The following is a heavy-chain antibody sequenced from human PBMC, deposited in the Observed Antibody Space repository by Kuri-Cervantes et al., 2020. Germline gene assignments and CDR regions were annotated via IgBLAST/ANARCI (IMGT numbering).Heavy chain of an antibody. CDR2: ISYDGSNK. Sequence: GESLKISCAASGFTFSSYAMSWVRQAPGKGLEWVAVISYDGSNKYYADSVKGRFTISRDNSKNTLYLQMNSLRAEDTAVYYCARGITIFGVVMGPMDVWGQGTTVTVSS. CDR1: GFTFSSYA. V-gene: IGHV3-30-3*01. D-gene: IGHD3-3*01. J-gene: IGHJ6*02. CDR3: ARGITIFGVVMGPMDV.